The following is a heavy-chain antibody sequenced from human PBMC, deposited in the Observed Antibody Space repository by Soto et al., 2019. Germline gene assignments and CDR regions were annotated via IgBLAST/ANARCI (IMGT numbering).Heavy chain of an antibody. CDR2: IYWNDDK. CDR3: AHRRSVRGVIIFDP. D-gene: IGHD3-10*01. V-gene: IGHV2-5*01. Sequence: SGPTLVNPTQTLPLTCTFSGFSLSTSGVGLGWIRHPPGKALEWLALIYWNDDKRYSPSLKSRLTITKDTSKNQVVLTMTNMDPVDTATYYCAHRRSVRGVIIFDPWGQGTMVTVSS. J-gene: IGHJ5*02. CDR1: GFSLSTSGVG.